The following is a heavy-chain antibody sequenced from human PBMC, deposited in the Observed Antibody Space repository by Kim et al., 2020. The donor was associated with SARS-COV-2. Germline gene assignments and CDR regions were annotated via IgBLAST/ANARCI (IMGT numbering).Heavy chain of an antibody. J-gene: IGHJ4*01. D-gene: IGHD1-1*01. Sequence: SETLSLTCTVSGGSISSSSYYWGWIRQPPGKGLEWIGSIHYSGSTFYNPSLKSRVTISVDTSKNQFSLKLSSVTAADTAGYYCARACSNNLGGPTSDYWG. CDR2: IHYSGST. CDR1: GGSISSSSYY. CDR3: ARACSNNLGGPTSDY. V-gene: IGHV4-39*01.